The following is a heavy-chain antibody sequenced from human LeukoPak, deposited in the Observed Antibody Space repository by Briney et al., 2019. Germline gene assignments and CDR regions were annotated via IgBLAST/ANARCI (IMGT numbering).Heavy chain of an antibody. CDR1: EFTLSSYW. D-gene: IGHD2-2*01. CDR3: GYCSSTSCYS. V-gene: IGHV3-74*01. Sequence: AGGSLRLSCAAYEFTLSSYWMHWVRQAPGKGLVWVSRTNTDGRSTSYADSVKGRFTISRDNAKNTLYLQMNSLRAEDTAVYYCGYCSSTSCYSWGQGTLVTVSS. J-gene: IGHJ4*02. CDR2: TNTDGRST.